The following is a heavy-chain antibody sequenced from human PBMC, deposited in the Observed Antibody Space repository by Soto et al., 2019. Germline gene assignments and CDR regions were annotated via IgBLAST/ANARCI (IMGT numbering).Heavy chain of an antibody. D-gene: IGHD2-8*01. Sequence: QVQLQESGPGLVNPSGTLSLTCAVSGGSLSSSSWWSWVRQPPGKTLEWLGEIFYSGSTKYNRSLNSRVTISADQSKNDFSLRLSSVTAADTAVYYCVHHGGVPYYHDFWGQGMLVTVSS. CDR1: GGSLSSSSW. CDR3: VHHGGVPYYHDF. V-gene: IGHV4-4*02. CDR2: IFYSGST. J-gene: IGHJ4*02.